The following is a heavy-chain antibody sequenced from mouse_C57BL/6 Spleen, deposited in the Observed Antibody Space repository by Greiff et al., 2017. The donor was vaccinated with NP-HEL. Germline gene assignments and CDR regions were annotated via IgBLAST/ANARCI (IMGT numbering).Heavy chain of an antibody. Sequence: EVKLVESGPGLVKPSQSLSLTCSVTGYSITSGYYWNWIRQFPGNKLEWMGYISYDGSNNYNPSLKNRISITRDTSKNQFFLKLNSVTTEDTATYYCARRGFYDGYWYFDVWGTGTTVTVSS. D-gene: IGHD2-3*01. CDR1: GYSITSGYY. CDR3: ARRGFYDGYWYFDV. CDR2: ISYDGSN. V-gene: IGHV3-6*01. J-gene: IGHJ1*03.